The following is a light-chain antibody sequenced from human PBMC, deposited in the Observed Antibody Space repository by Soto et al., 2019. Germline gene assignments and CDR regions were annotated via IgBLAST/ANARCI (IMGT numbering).Light chain of an antibody. CDR2: WAS. Sequence: DIVVTQSQDSLAVSLGERATINCKSSQNVLYSSNNKNYLAWYQQKPGQPPKLLIYWASTRESGVPDRFSGSGSGTDFTLTISSLQAEDVAVYYCQQYYSTPGTFGQGTKVDIK. J-gene: IGKJ1*01. V-gene: IGKV4-1*01. CDR3: QQYYSTPGT. CDR1: QNVLYSSNNKNY.